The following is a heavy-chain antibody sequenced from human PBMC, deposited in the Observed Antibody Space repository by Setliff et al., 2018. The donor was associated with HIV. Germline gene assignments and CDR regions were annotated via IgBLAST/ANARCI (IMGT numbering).Heavy chain of an antibody. CDR1: GFSLSTSGVG. D-gene: IGHD3-9*01. CDR2: IYWNNNK. J-gene: IGHJ4*02. Sequence: SGPTLVNPTRTLTLTCTFSGFSLSTSGVGVGWIRQPPGKALEWLGVIYWNNNKYYRPSLGSRLTVTRDASKNQVVLTMTNMDPLDTATYFCAHTPVSRNQYFFDYWVQGALVTVSS. V-gene: IGHV2-5*01. CDR3: AHTPVSRNQYFFDY.